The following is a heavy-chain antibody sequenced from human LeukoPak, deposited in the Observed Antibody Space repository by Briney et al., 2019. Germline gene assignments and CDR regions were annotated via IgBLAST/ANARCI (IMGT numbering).Heavy chain of an antibody. D-gene: IGHD2-2*01. CDR1: GFTFSSYA. CDR3: AKDDCSSTSCPSDY. V-gene: IGHV3-23*01. J-gene: IGHJ4*02. Sequence: PGGSLRLSCAASGFTFSSYAMSWVSQAQGKGLEWVSAISGSGGSTYYADSVKGRFTISRDNSKNTLYLQMNSLRAEDTAVYYCAKDDCSSTSCPSDYWGQGPLVTVSS. CDR2: ISGSGGST.